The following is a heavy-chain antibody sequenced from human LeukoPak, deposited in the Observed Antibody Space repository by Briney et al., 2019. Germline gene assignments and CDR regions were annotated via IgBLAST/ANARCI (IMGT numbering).Heavy chain of an antibody. Sequence: GASVKVSCKASGGTFSSYAISWVRQAPGQGLEWMGWINVGNGNTKYSQKFQGRVTITRDTSASTAYMELSSLRSEDTAVYYCARDLCSGGSCYWDYYYGMDVWGQGTTVTVSS. D-gene: IGHD2-15*01. J-gene: IGHJ6*02. V-gene: IGHV1-3*01. CDR1: GGTFSSYA. CDR3: ARDLCSGGSCYWDYYYGMDV. CDR2: INVGNGNT.